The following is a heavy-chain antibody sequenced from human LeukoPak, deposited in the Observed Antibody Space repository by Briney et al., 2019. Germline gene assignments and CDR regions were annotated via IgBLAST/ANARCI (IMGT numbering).Heavy chain of an antibody. V-gene: IGHV4-59*12. Sequence: PSETLSLTCTVSGGSISSYYWSWIRQPPGKGLEWIGYIYHSGSTYYNPSLKSRVTISVDRSKNQFSLKLSSVTAADTAVYYCARGVVVTAMPTTYFDYWGQGTLVTVSS. CDR2: IYHSGST. CDR1: GGSISSYY. D-gene: IGHD2-21*02. CDR3: ARGVVVTAMPTTYFDY. J-gene: IGHJ4*02.